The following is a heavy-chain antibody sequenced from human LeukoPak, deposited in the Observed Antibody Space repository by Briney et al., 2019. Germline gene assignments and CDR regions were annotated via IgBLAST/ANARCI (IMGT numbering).Heavy chain of an antibody. Sequence: VSVKVSCKASGYSFTDYYMHWVRQAPGQGLEWMGWINPNSGGTNYLQKFQGRVTMTRDTSISTAYMELSGLRSDDTAVYYCARGTALGNPWFDPWGQGTLVTVSS. D-gene: IGHD6-13*01. V-gene: IGHV1-2*02. J-gene: IGHJ5*02. CDR2: INPNSGGT. CDR3: ARGTALGNPWFDP. CDR1: GYSFTDYY.